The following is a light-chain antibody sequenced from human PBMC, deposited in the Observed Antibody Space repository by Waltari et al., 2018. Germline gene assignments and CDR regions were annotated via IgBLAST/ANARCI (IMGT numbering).Light chain of an antibody. J-gene: IGKJ4*01. Sequence: EIVLTQSPATLSLTPGERATLSCRASQSVSSHLACYQQKIGQAPRLLIYDASNRATGIPARFSGSGSGTDFTLTISSLEPEDFAVYYCQQRDDWPLLTFGGGTKVEIK. V-gene: IGKV3-11*01. CDR1: QSVSSH. CDR2: DAS. CDR3: QQRDDWPLLT.